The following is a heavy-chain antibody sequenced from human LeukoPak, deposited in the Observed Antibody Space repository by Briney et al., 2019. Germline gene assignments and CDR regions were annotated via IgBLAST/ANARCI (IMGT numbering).Heavy chain of an antibody. J-gene: IGHJ3*02. CDR1: GFTFSSYA. CDR2: ISGSGGST. V-gene: IGHV3-23*01. CDR3: AKGPVSNGSPSAFDI. Sequence: PGGSLRLSCAASGFTFSSYAMSWVRQAPGKGLEWVSAISGSGGSTYYADSVKGRFTISRDNSKNTLHLQMNSLRAEDTAVYYCAKGPVSNGSPSAFDIWGQGTMVTVSS. D-gene: IGHD1-26*01.